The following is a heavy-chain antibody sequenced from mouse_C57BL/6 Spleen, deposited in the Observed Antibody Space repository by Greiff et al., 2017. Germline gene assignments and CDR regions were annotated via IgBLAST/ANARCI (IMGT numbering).Heavy chain of an antibody. CDR2: IYPGGGYT. CDR1: GYTFTNYW. CDR3: ARGDYYGSSYWYFDV. J-gene: IGHJ1*03. Sequence: QVQLQQSGAELVRPGTSVKMSCKASGYTFTNYWIGWAKQRPGHGLEWIGDIYPGGGYTNYNEKFKGKATLTADKSSSTAYMQFSSLTSEDSAIYSCARGDYYGSSYWYFDVWGTGTTVTVSS. D-gene: IGHD1-1*01. V-gene: IGHV1-63*01.